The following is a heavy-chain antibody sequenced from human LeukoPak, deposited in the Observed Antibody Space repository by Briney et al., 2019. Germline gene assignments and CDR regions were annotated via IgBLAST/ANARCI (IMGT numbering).Heavy chain of an antibody. CDR1: GYTFTSYD. V-gene: IGHV1-18*01. J-gene: IGHJ4*02. CDR3: ARDYCSSTSCYTRFFDY. Sequence: RASVKVSCKTSGYTFTSYDINWVRQATGQGLEWMGWISAYNGNTNYAQKLQGRVTMTTDTSTSTAYMELRSLRSDDTAVYYCARDYCSSTSCYTRFFDYWGQGTLVTVSS. D-gene: IGHD2-2*02. CDR2: ISAYNGNT.